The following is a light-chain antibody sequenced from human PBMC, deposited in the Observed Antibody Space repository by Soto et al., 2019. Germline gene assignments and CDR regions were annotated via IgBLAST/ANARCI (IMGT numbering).Light chain of an antibody. J-gene: IGKJ1*01. CDR2: EAA. CDR3: QQSNNYPWT. CDR1: QYIHNY. V-gene: IGKV1-5*03. Sequence: DIPMTQSPSTLSESVGDRVTITCRASQYIHNYLAWYQQKPGEAPKLLIYEAANLESGVPSRFSGSGTGTEFTLTISSLQPDDFATYYCQQSNNYPWTFGQGTRVEI.